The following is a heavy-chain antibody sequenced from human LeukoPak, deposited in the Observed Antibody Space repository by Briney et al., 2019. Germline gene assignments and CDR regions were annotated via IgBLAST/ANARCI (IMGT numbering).Heavy chain of an antibody. J-gene: IGHJ4*02. CDR3: ATISVASGVHY. Sequence: PGGSLRLSCAASGFSFSSYAMAWVRQAPGKGLEWVSTISANGGTTYYADSVKGRFTISRDSSKNTLYVQMSSLGADDTAVYYCATISVASGVHYWGQGTLVTVSS. D-gene: IGHD6-19*01. CDR1: GFSFSSYA. CDR2: ISANGGTT. V-gene: IGHV3-23*01.